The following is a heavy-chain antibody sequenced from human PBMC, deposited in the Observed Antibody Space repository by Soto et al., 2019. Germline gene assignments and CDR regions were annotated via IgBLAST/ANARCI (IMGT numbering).Heavy chain of an antibody. D-gene: IGHD5-12*01. J-gene: IGHJ4*02. Sequence: EVQVVESGGGLVQPGGSLRLSCAVSGFTATINYMSWVRQAPGKGLEWGSVIYSGGTIYYADSVKGRFTISRDTSKNTLYLQMNSLRGDDTAVYYCHGYGYWGQGTLVTVSS. CDR2: IYSGGTI. CDR3: HGYGY. CDR1: GFTATINY. V-gene: IGHV3-53*01.